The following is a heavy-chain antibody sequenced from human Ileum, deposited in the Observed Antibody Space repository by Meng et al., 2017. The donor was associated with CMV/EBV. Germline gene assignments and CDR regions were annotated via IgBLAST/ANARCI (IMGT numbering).Heavy chain of an antibody. V-gene: IGHV4-39*07. D-gene: IGHD5-18*01. Sequence: QVRLGESGPGLVKPPATLSLTCTVSGGSISRITYYWGWIRQPPGKGLEWIGSIYSTGSTYYNPSLKSRLNISIDTSNNQFTLQLTSMTAADTAGYYCARGVYSYDASWGQGTLVTVSS. CDR1: GGSISRITYY. CDR3: ARGVYSYDAS. J-gene: IGHJ4*02. CDR2: IYSTGST.